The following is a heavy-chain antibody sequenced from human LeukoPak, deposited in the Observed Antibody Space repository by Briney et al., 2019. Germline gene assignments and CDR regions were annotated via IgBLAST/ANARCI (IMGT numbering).Heavy chain of an antibody. J-gene: IGHJ4*02. Sequence: SETLSLTCTVSGGSISSYYWSWIRQPPGKGLEWIGYIYYSGSTNHNPSLKSRVTISVDTSKNQFSLKLSSVTAADTAVYYCARADDSSGYYFDYWGQGTLVTVSS. CDR1: GGSISSYY. CDR2: IYYSGST. D-gene: IGHD3-22*01. V-gene: IGHV4-59*01. CDR3: ARADDSSGYYFDY.